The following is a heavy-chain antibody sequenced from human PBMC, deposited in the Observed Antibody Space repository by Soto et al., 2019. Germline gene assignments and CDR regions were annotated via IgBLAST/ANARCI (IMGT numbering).Heavy chain of an antibody. D-gene: IGHD2-2*01. V-gene: IGHV1-3*01. CDR1: GYTFTSYA. Sequence: QVQLVQSGAEVKKPGASVKVSCKASGYTFTSYAMHWVRQAPGQRLEWMGWINVGNGNTKYSQKFQGRVTITRDTAASTAYTGLSSLRSEDTAVYYCARDQDIVVVQAAPSGWFDPWGQGTPVTVSS. J-gene: IGHJ5*02. CDR3: ARDQDIVVVQAAPSGWFDP. CDR2: INVGNGNT.